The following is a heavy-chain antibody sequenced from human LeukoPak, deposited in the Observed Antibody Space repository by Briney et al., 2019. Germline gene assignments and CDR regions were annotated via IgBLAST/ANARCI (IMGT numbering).Heavy chain of an antibody. CDR1: GFTFSRFW. CDR2: INWNGGST. V-gene: IGHV3-20*04. Sequence: GGSQRLSCAASGFTFSRFWMTWVRQAPGKGLEWVSGINWNGGSTGYADSVKGRFTISRDNAKNALYLQMNNLRAEDTALYYCARAVNDFWSGSYDYWGQGTLVTVSS. J-gene: IGHJ4*02. CDR3: ARAVNDFWSGSYDY. D-gene: IGHD3-3*01.